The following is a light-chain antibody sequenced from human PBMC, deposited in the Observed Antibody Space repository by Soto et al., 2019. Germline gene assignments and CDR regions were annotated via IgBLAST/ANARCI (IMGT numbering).Light chain of an antibody. Sequence: IRMSPSPSTLLVSAGERVTITCRASQTISSWLAWYQQKPGNAPKLLIYRASTLKSGVPSRFSGSGSGTEFTLTISSLQPDDFATYYCQHYNSYSEAFGQGTKVDIK. V-gene: IGKV1-5*03. CDR2: RAS. CDR1: QTISSW. CDR3: QHYNSYSEA. J-gene: IGKJ1*01.